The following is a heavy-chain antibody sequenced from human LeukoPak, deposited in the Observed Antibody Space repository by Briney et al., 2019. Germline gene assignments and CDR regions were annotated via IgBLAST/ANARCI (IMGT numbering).Heavy chain of an antibody. V-gene: IGHV4-61*01. CDR1: GGSVSNGSYY. CDR2: IYYSGST. D-gene: IGHD2-2*01. CDR3: ARAGEYCSSTSCYAVLGAFDI. J-gene: IGHJ3*02. Sequence: SETLSLTCTVSGGSVSNGSYYWNWIRQPPGKGLEWIGYIYYSGSTNHNPSLKSRVTISVDTSKNQFSLKLSSVTAADTAVYYCARAGEYCSSTSCYAVLGAFDIWGQGTMVTVSS.